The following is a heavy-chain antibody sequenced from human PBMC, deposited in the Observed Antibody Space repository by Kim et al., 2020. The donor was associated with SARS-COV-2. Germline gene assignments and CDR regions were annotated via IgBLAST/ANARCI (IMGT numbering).Heavy chain of an antibody. CDR3: APPVGPIFGVVINYYGMDV. V-gene: IGHV3-23*01. CDR1: GFTFSSYA. CDR2: ISGSGGST. J-gene: IGHJ6*02. Sequence: GGSLRLSCAASGFTFSSYAMSWVRQAPGKGLEWVSAISGSGGSTYYADSVKGRFTISRDNSKNTLYLQMNSLRAEDTAVYYCAPPVGPIFGVVINYYGMDVWGQGTTVTVSS. D-gene: IGHD3-3*01.